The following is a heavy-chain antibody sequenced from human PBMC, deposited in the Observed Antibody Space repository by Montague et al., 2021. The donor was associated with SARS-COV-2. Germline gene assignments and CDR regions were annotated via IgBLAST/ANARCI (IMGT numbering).Heavy chain of an antibody. V-gene: IGHV4-59*12. CDR1: GGSMRRYY. D-gene: IGHD3-3*01. CDR3: ARRGTGNYELLDH. Sequence: SETLSLTCTISGGSMRRYYWTWIRQPPGKELEWIGSIYDSGGARYNPSLKSRVSISVDASKNQFSLRVTSVTAADTAVYFCARRGTGNYELLDHWGQGILVTVSS. J-gene: IGHJ4*02. CDR2: IYDSGGA.